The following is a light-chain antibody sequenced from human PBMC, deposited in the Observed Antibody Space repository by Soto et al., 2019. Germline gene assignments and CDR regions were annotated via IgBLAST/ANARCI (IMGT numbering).Light chain of an antibody. J-gene: IGKJ3*01. CDR2: AAS. CDR1: QGISSY. V-gene: IGKV1-9*01. CDR3: QRLNSYPRVT. Sequence: PSSLSASVGDRVAITCRASQGISSYLAWYQQKPGKAPKLLIYAASTLQSGVPSRFSGSGSGTDFTLTISSLQPEDFATYYCQRLNSYPRVTFVPRTKEDI.